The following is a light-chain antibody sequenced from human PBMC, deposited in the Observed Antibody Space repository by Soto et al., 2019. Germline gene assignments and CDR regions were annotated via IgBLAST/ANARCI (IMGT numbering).Light chain of an antibody. CDR2: DTS. CDR1: QSVSSK. CDR3: QQYSNWPPIT. V-gene: IGKV3-15*01. Sequence: EMVMTQSPATLSVSPGERATLSCRASQSVSSKLAWYQQKPGQAPRLLIYDTSTRATGIPARFSGSGSGTEFTLTISSLQSEDFAVYYCQQYSNWPPITFGQGTQLEIK. J-gene: IGKJ5*01.